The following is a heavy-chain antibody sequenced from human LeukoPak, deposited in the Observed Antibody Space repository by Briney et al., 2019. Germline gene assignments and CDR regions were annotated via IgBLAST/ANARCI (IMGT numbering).Heavy chain of an antibody. CDR2: VYYSGRT. J-gene: IGHJ5*02. Sequence: SETLSLTCTVSSGSISRPYWSWIRQPPGKGLEWIGYVYYSGRTNYNPSLKSRVTISIDTSKNQFSLKLSSMSAADTAVYYCAIRSDEGWFDPWGQGTLVTVSS. CDR1: SGSISRPY. V-gene: IGHV4-59*11. CDR3: AIRSDEGWFDP.